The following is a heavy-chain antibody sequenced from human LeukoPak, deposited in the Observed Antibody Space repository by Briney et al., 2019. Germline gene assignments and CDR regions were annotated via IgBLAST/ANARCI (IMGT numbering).Heavy chain of an antibody. CDR1: GFTFSSYA. Sequence: GRSLRLSCAASGFTFSSYAMHWVRQAPGKGLEWVAVISYDGSNKYYADSVKGRFTISRDNSKNTLYLQMNSLRAEDTAVYYCARERSYAGDYWGQGTLVTVSS. CDR3: ARERSYAGDY. V-gene: IGHV3-30*04. D-gene: IGHD1-26*01. CDR2: ISYDGSNK. J-gene: IGHJ4*02.